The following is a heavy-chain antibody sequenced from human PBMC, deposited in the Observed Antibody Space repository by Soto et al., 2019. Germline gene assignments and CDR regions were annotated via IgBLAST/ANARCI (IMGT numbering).Heavy chain of an antibody. CDR1: GFTFSSYD. J-gene: IGHJ5*02. CDR2: IGTAGDT. D-gene: IGHD2-2*01. CDR3: ARGGYCSSTSCYPANWFDP. Sequence: GGSLRLSCAASGFTFSSYDMHWVRQATGKGLEWVSAIGTAGDTYYPGSVKGRFTISRENAKNSLYLQMNSLRAGDTAVYYCARGGYCSSTSCYPANWFDPWGQGTLVTVSS. V-gene: IGHV3-13*01.